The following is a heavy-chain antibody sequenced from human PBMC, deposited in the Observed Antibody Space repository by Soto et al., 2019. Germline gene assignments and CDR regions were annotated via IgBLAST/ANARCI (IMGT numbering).Heavy chain of an antibody. Sequence: ASVKVSCKASGYIFTSYVMEWVRQAPGQRLEWMGWINAGNGNTKYSQKFQGRVTITRDTSANTAYMELSSLRSEDTAVYYCARSATPIDYWGQGTLVTVSS. CDR3: ARSATPIDY. V-gene: IGHV1-3*01. CDR2: INAGNGNT. CDR1: GYIFTSYV. J-gene: IGHJ4*02.